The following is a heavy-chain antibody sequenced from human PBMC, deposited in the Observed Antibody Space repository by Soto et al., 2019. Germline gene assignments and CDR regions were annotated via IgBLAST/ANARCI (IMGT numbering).Heavy chain of an antibody. CDR1: GFTVSSNY. D-gene: IGHD3-10*01. CDR2: VYSGGAT. V-gene: IGHV3-53*04. Sequence: GGSLKLSCAAFGFTVSSNYMTWVRLAPGKGLGWISLVYSGGATHYAASVKGRFTISTHSSQNTLFLQMNSLRTEDTATYYCVRGRYGSEIHWGQGTKVTVSS. J-gene: IGHJ4*02. CDR3: VRGRYGSEIH.